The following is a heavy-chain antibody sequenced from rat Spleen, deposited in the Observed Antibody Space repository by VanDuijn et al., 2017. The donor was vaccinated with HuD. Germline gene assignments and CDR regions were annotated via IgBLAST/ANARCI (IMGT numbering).Heavy chain of an antibody. CDR3: TRGTYFRH. J-gene: IGHJ2*01. Sequence: EVRLVESGGGLVQPGRSLKLSCAASGFTFSDYNMAWVRQAPTKGLEWVASITNSGGSTYYRDSVKGRFTISRDIAKSTLYLQMNNLRSEDTATYYCTRGTYFRHWGQGVMVTVSS. CDR2: ITNSGGST. CDR1: GFTFSDYN. D-gene: IGHD4-6*01. V-gene: IGHV5S23*01.